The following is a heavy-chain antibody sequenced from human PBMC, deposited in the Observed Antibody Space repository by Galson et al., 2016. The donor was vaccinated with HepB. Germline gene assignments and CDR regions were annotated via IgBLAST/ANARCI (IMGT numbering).Heavy chain of an antibody. V-gene: IGHV3-64D*06. CDR3: VKGGCGVECYPDYFEY. J-gene: IGHJ4*02. Sequence: SLRLSCAASGFTFSSYAMSWVRQAPGKGLEYVSAISNTGGNTYYADSVKGRFAISRDNFRNTLYLQTSSLGVQDTAVYYCVKGGCGVECYPDYFEYWGQGTLVTVSS. CDR1: GFTFSSYA. D-gene: IGHD2-21*01. CDR2: ISNTGGNT.